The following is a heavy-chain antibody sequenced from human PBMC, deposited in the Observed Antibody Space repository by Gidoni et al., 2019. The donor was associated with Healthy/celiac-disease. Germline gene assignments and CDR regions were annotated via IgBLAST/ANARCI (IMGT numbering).Heavy chain of an antibody. CDR1: AFTFSSYW. D-gene: IGHD3-10*01. CDR3: AREGFPNWYFDL. V-gene: IGHV3-7*01. J-gene: IGHJ2*01. CDR2: IKQDGSEK. Sequence: EVQLVESGGGLVQPGGSLRLSCAASAFTFSSYWMSWVRQAPGKGLEWVANIKQDGSEKYYVDAVKGRFTISRDNAKNSLYLQRNSLRAEDTAVYYCAREGFPNWYFDLWGRGTLVTVSS.